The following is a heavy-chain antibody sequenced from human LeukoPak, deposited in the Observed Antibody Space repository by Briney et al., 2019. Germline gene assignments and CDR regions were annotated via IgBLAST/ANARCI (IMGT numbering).Heavy chain of an antibody. J-gene: IGHJ3*02. CDR3: ARSSSSSEDAFDI. Sequence: ASVKVSCKASGYTFTGYYMHWVRQAPGQGLEWMRWINPNSGGTNYAQKFQGRVTMTRDTSISTAYMELSRLRSDDTAVYYCARSSSSSEDAFDIWGQGTMVTVSS. D-gene: IGHD6-13*01. V-gene: IGHV1-2*02. CDR1: GYTFTGYY. CDR2: INPNSGGT.